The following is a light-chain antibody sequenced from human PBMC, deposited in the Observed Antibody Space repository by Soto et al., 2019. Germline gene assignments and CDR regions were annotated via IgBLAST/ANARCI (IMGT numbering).Light chain of an antibody. CDR2: GAS. CDR3: QQYGTSPRT. J-gene: IGKJ1*01. V-gene: IGKV3-20*01. Sequence: EIVLTQSPATLSFSPGGRATLSCRASQSVSSNCLAWYQQKLGQAPRLLIYGASSRATGIPDRFSGSGSGTDFTLTINRLEPDDFAVYYCQQYGTSPRTFGQGTKVDIK. CDR1: QSVSSNC.